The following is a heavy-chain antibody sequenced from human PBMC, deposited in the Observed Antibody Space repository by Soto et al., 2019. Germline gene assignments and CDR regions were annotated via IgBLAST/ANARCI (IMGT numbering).Heavy chain of an antibody. J-gene: IGHJ4*02. CDR3: AHLPAPYYYDSSGYYYS. CDR1: GGTCSIYA. Sequence: SVKVSCKASGGTCSIYAISCVLQSPLRGLEWMGGIIPIFGTANYAQKFQGRVTITADESTSTAYMELSSLRSEDTAVYYCAHLPAPYYYDSSGYYYSWGQGTLVTVSS. D-gene: IGHD3-22*01. V-gene: IGHV1-69*13. CDR2: IIPIFGTA.